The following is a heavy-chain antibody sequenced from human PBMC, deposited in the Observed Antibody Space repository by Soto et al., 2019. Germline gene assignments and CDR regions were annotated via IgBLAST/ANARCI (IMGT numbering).Heavy chain of an antibody. Sequence: QLHLVQSGAVVKKPGASVTVSCSASGYPVTAYYMHWVRQAPGRGLEWMGGINPATGAAKYTQTFRGRVTMTRAPSTSTVFLELGGLTSEDTVGFYCARGGGVGVAGSAAFDMWGQGTLVTVSS. V-gene: IGHV1-2*05. J-gene: IGHJ3*02. CDR3: ARGGGVGVAGSAAFDM. CDR2: INPATGAA. CDR1: GYPVTAYY. D-gene: IGHD3-3*01.